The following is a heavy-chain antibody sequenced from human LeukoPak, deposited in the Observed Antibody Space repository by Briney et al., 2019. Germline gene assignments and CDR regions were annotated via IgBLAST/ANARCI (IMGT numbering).Heavy chain of an antibody. CDR2: IYSGGST. CDR1: GFTVSSDY. CDR3: ARALSYGSQGHPVH. Sequence: GGSLRLSCVASGFTVSSDYMSWVRQAPGNGLEWVSAIYSGGSTYYADSVKGRFTISRDNSKNTVYLEVNSLRAEDTAVYHCARALSYGSQGHPVHWGQGTLVTVSP. D-gene: IGHD3-10*01. J-gene: IGHJ1*01. V-gene: IGHV3-53*01.